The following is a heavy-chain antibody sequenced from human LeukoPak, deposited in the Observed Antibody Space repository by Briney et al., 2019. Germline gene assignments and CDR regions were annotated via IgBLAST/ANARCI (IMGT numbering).Heavy chain of an antibody. CDR3: AKDSNGLRGMDV. D-gene: IGHD6-19*01. V-gene: IGHV3-66*01. CDR1: GFTVSSNY. Sequence: HPGGSLRLSCAASGFTVSSNYMSWVRQAPGKGLEWVSVIYSGGSTYYADSVKGRFTISRDNSKNTLYLQMNSPRAEDTAVYYCAKDSNGLRGMDVWGQGTTVTVSS. J-gene: IGHJ6*02. CDR2: IYSGGST.